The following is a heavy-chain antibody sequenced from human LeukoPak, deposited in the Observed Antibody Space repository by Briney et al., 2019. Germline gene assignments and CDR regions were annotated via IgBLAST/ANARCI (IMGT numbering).Heavy chain of an antibody. Sequence: QSGGSLRLSCAASGFTFSSYAIHWVRQAPGKGLEWVAVISYDGSNKYYADSVKGRFTISRDNSKNTLYLQMNSLRAEDTAVYYCARGSGFADYWGQGTLVTVSS. CDR2: ISYDGSNK. CDR3: ARGSGFADY. J-gene: IGHJ4*02. V-gene: IGHV3-30-3*01. D-gene: IGHD3-22*01. CDR1: GFTFSSYA.